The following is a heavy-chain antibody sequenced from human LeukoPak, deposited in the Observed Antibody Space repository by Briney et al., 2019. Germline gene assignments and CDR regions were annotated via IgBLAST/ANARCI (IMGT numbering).Heavy chain of an antibody. CDR2: IRYDGSNK. Sequence: GGSLRLSCAASGFTFSSYGMHWVRQAPGKGLEWVAFIRYDGSNKYYADSVKGRFTISRDNSKNTLYLQMNSLRAEDTAVYYCAREDYYGSGSGFDYWGQGTLVTVSS. CDR3: AREDYYGSGSGFDY. D-gene: IGHD3-10*01. CDR1: GFTFSSYG. V-gene: IGHV3-30*02. J-gene: IGHJ4*02.